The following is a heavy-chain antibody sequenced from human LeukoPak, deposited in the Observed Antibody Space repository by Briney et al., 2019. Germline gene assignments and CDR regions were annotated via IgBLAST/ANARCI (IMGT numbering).Heavy chain of an antibody. Sequence: GGSLRLSCAASGFTFSSYEMNWVRQAPGKGLEWVSYISSSGSTIFYADSVKGRFIISRDNAKNSLYLQMNSLRAEDTAVYYCAEAESSAWHNFDYWGQGTLVTVSS. J-gene: IGHJ4*02. CDR3: AEAESSAWHNFDY. CDR2: ISSSGSTI. CDR1: GFTFSSYE. V-gene: IGHV3-48*03. D-gene: IGHD6-19*01.